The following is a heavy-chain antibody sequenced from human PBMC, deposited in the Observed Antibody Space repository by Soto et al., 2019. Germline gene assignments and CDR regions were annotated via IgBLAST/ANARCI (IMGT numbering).Heavy chain of an antibody. CDR1: GYTFTSYD. CDR3: ARERGVRGSSSFGY. J-gene: IGHJ4*02. V-gene: IGHV1-8*01. D-gene: IGHD3-10*01. CDR2: MNPNSGNT. Sequence: QVQLVQSGAEVKKPGASVKVSCKASGYTFTSYDINWVRQATGQGLEWMGWMNPNSGNTGYAQKFQGRVTMTRKTSISTAYMELSSLRSEDTAVYYCARERGVRGSSSFGYWGQGTLVTVSS.